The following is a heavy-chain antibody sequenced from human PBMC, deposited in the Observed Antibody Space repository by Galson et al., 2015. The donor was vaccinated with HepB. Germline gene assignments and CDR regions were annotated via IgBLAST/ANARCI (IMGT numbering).Heavy chain of an antibody. V-gene: IGHV6-1*01. J-gene: IGHJ6*03. Sequence: CAISGDSVSSNSAAWNWIRQSPSRGLEWLGRTYYRSKWYNDYAVSVKSRITINPDTSKNQFSLQLNSVTPEDTAVYYCAREGGPSSWYRYSRTYYCYYMDVWGKGTTDTVSS. D-gene: IGHD6-13*01. CDR3: AREGGPSSWYRYSRTYYCYYMDV. CDR2: TYYRSKWYN. CDR1: GDSVSSNSAA.